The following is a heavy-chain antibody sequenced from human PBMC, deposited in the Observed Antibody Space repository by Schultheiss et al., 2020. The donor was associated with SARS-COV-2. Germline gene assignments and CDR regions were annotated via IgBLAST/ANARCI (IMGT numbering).Heavy chain of an antibody. Sequence: GGSLRLSCAASGFTFSSYWMSWVRQAPGKGLEWVSPISGSAGSTNYADSVKARFAISMDNSKNTLYLQMNSLRAEDTAAYYCARDRAHNSGYDSYIDYWGQGTLVTVSS. V-gene: IGHV3-23*01. D-gene: IGHD5-12*01. J-gene: IGHJ4*02. CDR2: ISGSAGST. CDR1: GFTFSSYW. CDR3: ARDRAHNSGYDSYIDY.